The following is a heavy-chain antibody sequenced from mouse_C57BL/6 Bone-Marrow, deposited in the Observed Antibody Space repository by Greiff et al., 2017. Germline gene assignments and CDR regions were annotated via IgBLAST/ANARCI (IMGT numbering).Heavy chain of an antibody. CDR2: ISRGSSTI. Sequence: EVHLVESGGGLVKPGGSLKLSCAASGFTFSDYGMHWVRQAPEKGLEWVAYISRGSSTIYYADTVKGRFPISSDNAKTTLFLQMTSLRSEATSMYYCARPIYYFHALDYWGQGASVTVSS. CDR1: GFTFSDYG. V-gene: IGHV5-17*01. D-gene: IGHD1-1*01. J-gene: IGHJ4*01. CDR3: ARPIYYFHALDY.